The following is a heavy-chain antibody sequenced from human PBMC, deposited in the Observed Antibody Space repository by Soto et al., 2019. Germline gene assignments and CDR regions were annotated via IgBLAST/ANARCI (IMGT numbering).Heavy chain of an antibody. J-gene: IGHJ2*01. D-gene: IGHD3-16*01. Sequence: NPSETLSLTCTVSGGSITDYYWSWIRQPPGKALEWIGYGYHSVSIHYNPSLKTRVTISVDTSENQFSLRLSFVTAADTAVYYCARAFAGFGAYWYFDLWGRGTLVTVSS. CDR3: ARAFAGFGAYWYFDL. V-gene: IGHV4-59*01. CDR1: GGSITDYY. CDR2: GYHSVSI.